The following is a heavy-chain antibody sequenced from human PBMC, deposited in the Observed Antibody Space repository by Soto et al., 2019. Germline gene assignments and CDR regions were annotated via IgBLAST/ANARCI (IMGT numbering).Heavy chain of an antibody. J-gene: IGHJ6*03. CDR1: GYTFTSYY. D-gene: IGHD2-15*01. V-gene: IGHV1-46*03. Sequence: ASVKVSCKASGYTFTSYYMHWVRQAPGQGLEWMGIINPSGGSTSYAQKFQGRVTMTRDTSTSTVYMELSSLRPEDTAVYYCARDFGPSYCSGGSCYYYYYYMDVWGKGTTVTV. CDR3: ARDFGPSYCSGGSCYYYYYYMDV. CDR2: INPSGGST.